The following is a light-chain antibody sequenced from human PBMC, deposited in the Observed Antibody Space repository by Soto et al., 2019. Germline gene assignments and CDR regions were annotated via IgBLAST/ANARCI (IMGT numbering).Light chain of an antibody. V-gene: IGKV3-15*01. J-gene: IGKJ1*01. CDR2: GAS. Sequence: EIVMTQSPATLSVSAGERATLSCRASQSVATNLAWYQQKPGQAPRLLIYGASTRATGIPARFSGSGSGTEFTLTVSSLQSEDFAVYYCQHYRIRPWTFGQGTKVEIK. CDR1: QSVATN. CDR3: QHYRIRPWT.